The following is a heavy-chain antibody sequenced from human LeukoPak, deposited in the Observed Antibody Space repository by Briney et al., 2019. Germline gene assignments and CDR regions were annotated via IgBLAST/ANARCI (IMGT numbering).Heavy chain of an antibody. D-gene: IGHD3-9*01. CDR3: ARTRGYYDILTGYSYYFDY. Sequence: PSETLSLTCAVYGGSFSSYYWGWIRQPPGKGLEWIGSIYYSGSTYYNPSLKSRVTISVDTSKNQFSLKLSSVTAADTAVYYCARTRGYYDILTGYSYYFDYWGQGTLVTVSS. CDR2: IYYSGST. V-gene: IGHV4-39*01. J-gene: IGHJ4*02. CDR1: GGSFSSYY.